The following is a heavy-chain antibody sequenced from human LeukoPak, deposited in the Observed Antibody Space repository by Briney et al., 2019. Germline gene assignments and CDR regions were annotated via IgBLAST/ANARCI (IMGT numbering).Heavy chain of an antibody. J-gene: IGHJ3*02. Sequence: KPGGSLRLSCAASGFTFSDYYMSWIRQAPGKGLEWVSFISSSSSYTNYADSVKGRFTISRDNAKNSLYLQMNSLRAEDTAVYYCARDIEDGLFNAFDIWGQGTMVTVSS. D-gene: IGHD3-22*01. CDR1: GFTFSDYY. CDR2: ISSSSSYT. CDR3: ARDIEDGLFNAFDI. V-gene: IGHV3-11*05.